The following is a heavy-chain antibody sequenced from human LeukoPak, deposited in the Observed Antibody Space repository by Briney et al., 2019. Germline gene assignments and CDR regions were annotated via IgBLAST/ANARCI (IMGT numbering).Heavy chain of an antibody. V-gene: IGHV3-9*01. CDR3: AKDTSRSSGYYENP. Sequence: PGRSLRLSCAASGFTFDDYAMHWVRQAPGKGLEWASGISWNSGSIGYADSVKGRFTISRDNAKNSLYLQMNSLRAEDTALYYCAKDTSRSSGYYENPWGQGTLVTVSS. J-gene: IGHJ5*02. D-gene: IGHD3-22*01. CDR2: ISWNSGSI. CDR1: GFTFDDYA.